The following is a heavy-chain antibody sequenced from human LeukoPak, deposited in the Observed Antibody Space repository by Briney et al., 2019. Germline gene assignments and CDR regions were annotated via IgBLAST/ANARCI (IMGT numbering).Heavy chain of an antibody. CDR2: ISGSGGNT. CDR3: AKDLHDYGNYVGWFDS. CDR1: GFTFSSYA. Sequence: GGSLRLSWAAAGFTFSSYAMDWVRQAPGKGLEWVSAISGSGGNTYYADSVKGRFTISRDHSKTTLFLQMNSLRAEDTAVYYCAKDLHDYGNYVGWFDSWGQGTLVTVSS. J-gene: IGHJ5*01. V-gene: IGHV3-23*01. D-gene: IGHD4-11*01.